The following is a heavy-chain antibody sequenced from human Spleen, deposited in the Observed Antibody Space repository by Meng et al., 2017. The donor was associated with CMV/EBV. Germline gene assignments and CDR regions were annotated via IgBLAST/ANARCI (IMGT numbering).Heavy chain of an antibody. CDR1: GYTLNSTA. CDR3: ARGLRAAAATFDY. Sequence: KASGYTLNSTARNWVRQAHGQGLEWMGWINTNTGNPTYAQGFTGRFVFSLDTSVSTAYLQISSLKAEDTAVYYCARGLRAAAATFDYWGQGTLVTVSS. D-gene: IGHD6-13*01. CDR2: INTNTGNP. J-gene: IGHJ4*02. V-gene: IGHV7-4-1*02.